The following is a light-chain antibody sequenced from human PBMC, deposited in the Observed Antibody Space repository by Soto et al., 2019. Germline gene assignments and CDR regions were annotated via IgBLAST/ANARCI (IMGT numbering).Light chain of an antibody. CDR1: QSTSSW. Sequence: DIQLTQSSSTLNAPVGDRVTITCSAGQSTSSWLAWYQQKPGKAPKLVIYKASSLESGVPSRFSGSGSGTEFTLTISSLQPDDFATYYCQQYNSYPLTFGGGT. J-gene: IGKJ4*01. CDR2: KAS. V-gene: IGKV1-5*03. CDR3: QQYNSYPLT.